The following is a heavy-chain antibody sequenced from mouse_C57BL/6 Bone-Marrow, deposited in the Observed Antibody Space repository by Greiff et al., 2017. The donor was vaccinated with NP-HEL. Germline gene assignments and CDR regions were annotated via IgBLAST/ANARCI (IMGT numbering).Heavy chain of an antibody. D-gene: IGHD1-1*01. J-gene: IGHJ2*01. CDR1: GYTFTSYW. CDR3: ASGLTTVVATD. V-gene: IGHV1-64*01. Sequence: VQLQQPGAELVKPGASVKLSCKASGYTFTSYWMHWVKQRPGQGLEWIGMIHPNSGSTNYNEKFKSKATLTVDKSSSTAYMQLSSLTSEDAAVYYCASGLTTVVATDWGKGTTLTVSS. CDR2: IHPNSGST.